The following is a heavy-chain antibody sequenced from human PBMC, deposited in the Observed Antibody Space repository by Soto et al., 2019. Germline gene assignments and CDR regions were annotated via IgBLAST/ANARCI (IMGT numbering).Heavy chain of an antibody. CDR3: ARISSVDPYRYVNGRLDV. CDR2: FYHSGNS. CDR1: GGSIRSYY. J-gene: IGHJ6*02. V-gene: IGHV4-59*01. D-gene: IGHD3-16*02. Sequence: SETLSLTCSVSGGSIRSYYWSWIRQSPEKGLEWIGYFYHSGNSNYNPSLKSRVTISVETYKNQLSLSLRSVTAADTAVYFCARISSVDPYRYVNGRLDVWGQGTTVTLSS.